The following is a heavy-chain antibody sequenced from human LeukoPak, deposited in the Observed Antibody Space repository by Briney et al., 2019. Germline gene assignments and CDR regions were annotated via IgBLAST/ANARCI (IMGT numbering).Heavy chain of an antibody. CDR2: ISGSDGST. Sequence: GGSLRLSCAASGFTFSSYAMSWVRQAPGKGLEWVSAISGSDGSTYYADSVKGRFTISRDNSRNSLFLQMDSLRVEDTGVYYCATERSGVLGFDNWGQGTLVTVSS. D-gene: IGHD3-10*01. V-gene: IGHV3-23*01. CDR1: GFTFSSYA. J-gene: IGHJ4*02. CDR3: ATERSGVLGFDN.